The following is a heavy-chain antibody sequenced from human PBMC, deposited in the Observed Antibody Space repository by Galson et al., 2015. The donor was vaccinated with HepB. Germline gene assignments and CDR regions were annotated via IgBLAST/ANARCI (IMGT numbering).Heavy chain of an antibody. J-gene: IGHJ6*02. Sequence: SVKVSCKASGYSFYSYNIVWVRQAPGQGLEWVGWISVYTGDTNSAQKFQGRVTMATDTSTSTAYMEVRSLRSDDTAVCYCARVGICADAAVATSAYYYCGMDVWGPGTPVTVS. CDR3: ARVGICADAAVATSAYYYCGMDV. CDR2: ISVYTGDT. D-gene: IGHD6-13*01. CDR1: GYSFYSYN. V-gene: IGHV1-18*04.